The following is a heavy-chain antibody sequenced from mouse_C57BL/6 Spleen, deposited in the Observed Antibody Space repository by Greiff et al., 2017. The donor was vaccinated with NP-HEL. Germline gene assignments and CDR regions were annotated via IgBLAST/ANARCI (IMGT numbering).Heavy chain of an antibody. Sequence: QVQLKQPGAELVMPGASVKLSCKASGYTFTSYWMHWVKQRPGQGLEWIGEIDPSDSYTNYNQKFKGKSTLTVDKSSSTAYMQLSSLTSEDSAVYYCARRGGNHWGQGTLVTVSA. D-gene: IGHD2-1*01. J-gene: IGHJ3*01. V-gene: IGHV1-69*01. CDR3: ARRGGNH. CDR1: GYTFTSYW. CDR2: IDPSDSYT.